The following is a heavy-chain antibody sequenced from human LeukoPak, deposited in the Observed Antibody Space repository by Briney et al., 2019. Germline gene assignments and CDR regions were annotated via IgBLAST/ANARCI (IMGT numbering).Heavy chain of an antibody. D-gene: IGHD2-15*01. CDR3: AKGWPFDVVVVAATIDY. V-gene: IGHV3-23*01. J-gene: IGHJ4*02. CDR1: GFTFSSYA. Sequence: GGSLRLSCAASGFTFSSYAMSWVRQAPGKGMGWVSAISGSGGSTYYAESVKGRFTISRDNSKNTLYLQMNSLSAEDTAVYYCAKGWPFDVVVVAATIDYWGQGTLVTVSS. CDR2: ISGSGGST.